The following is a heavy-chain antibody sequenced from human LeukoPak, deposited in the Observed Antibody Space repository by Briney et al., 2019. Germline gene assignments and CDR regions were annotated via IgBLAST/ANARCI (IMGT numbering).Heavy chain of an antibody. CDR1: GFTFSSYW. CDR3: ARVPRRRFLEWLYFDY. Sequence: GGSLRLSCAASGFTFSSYWMSWVRQAPGKGLEWVANIKQDGSEKYYVDSVKGRFTISTDNAKNSLYLQMNSLRAEDTAVYYCARVPRRRFLEWLYFDYWGQGTLVTVSS. V-gene: IGHV3-7*01. J-gene: IGHJ4*02. CDR2: IKQDGSEK. D-gene: IGHD3-3*01.